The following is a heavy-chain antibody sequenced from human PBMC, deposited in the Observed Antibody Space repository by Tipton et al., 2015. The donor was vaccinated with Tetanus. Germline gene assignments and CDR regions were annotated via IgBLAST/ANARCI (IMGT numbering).Heavy chain of an antibody. D-gene: IGHD3-10*01. Sequence: TLSLTCTVPGASINVYYWSWLRQPAGKGPEWIGRIYSSGTTRYNLSLRSRVTLSIDTSKIQFSLRLRSVTAADTAVYYCARLSSITTNHAHGFDIWGQGTMVTVSS. J-gene: IGHJ3*02. CDR3: ARLSSITTNHAHGFDI. V-gene: IGHV4-4*07. CDR1: GASINVYY. CDR2: IYSSGTT.